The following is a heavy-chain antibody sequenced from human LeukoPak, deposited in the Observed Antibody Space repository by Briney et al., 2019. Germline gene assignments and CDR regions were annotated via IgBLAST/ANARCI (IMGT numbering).Heavy chain of an antibody. CDR2: IIPIFGTA. J-gene: IGHJ3*02. D-gene: IGHD5-18*01. CDR3: ARDRDTAMVTYDAFDI. Sequence: SVKVSCKASGGTFSSYAISWVRQAPGQGLEWMGGIIPIFGTANYARKFQGRVTITADESTSTAHMELSSLRSEDTAVYYCARDRDTAMVTYDAFDIWGQGTMVTVSS. CDR1: GGTFSSYA. V-gene: IGHV1-69*13.